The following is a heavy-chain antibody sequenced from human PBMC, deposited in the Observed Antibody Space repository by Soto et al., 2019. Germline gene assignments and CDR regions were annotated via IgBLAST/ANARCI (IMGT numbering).Heavy chain of an antibody. CDR2: ISGSGGST. CDR3: AKDAREHYSTIFGVVIRAPDY. J-gene: IGHJ4*02. Sequence: GGSLRLSCAASGFTFSSYAMSWVRQAPGKGLEWVSAISGSGGSTYYADSVKGRFTISRDNSKNTLYLQMNSLRAEDTAVYYCAKDAREHYSTIFGVVIRAPDYWGQGTLVTVSS. D-gene: IGHD3-3*01. CDR1: GFTFSSYA. V-gene: IGHV3-23*01.